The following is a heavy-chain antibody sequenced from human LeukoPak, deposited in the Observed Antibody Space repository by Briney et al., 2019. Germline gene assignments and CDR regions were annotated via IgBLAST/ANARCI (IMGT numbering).Heavy chain of an antibody. J-gene: IGHJ4*02. V-gene: IGHV3-30*02. Sequence: GGSLRLSCGASGFTFSNYGMLWVRQAPGKGLDWAAFIRYDGNNKLYADSVKGRFTISRDNSKNTLYLHINSLRAEDTAVYYCAKERSVWYGSGRHFDYWGQGTLVTVSS. D-gene: IGHD3-10*01. CDR3: AKERSVWYGSGRHFDY. CDR2: IRYDGNNK. CDR1: GFTFSNYG.